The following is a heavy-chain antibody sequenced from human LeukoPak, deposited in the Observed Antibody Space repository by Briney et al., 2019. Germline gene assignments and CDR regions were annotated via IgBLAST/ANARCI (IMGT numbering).Heavy chain of an antibody. J-gene: IGHJ4*02. Sequence: SGGSLRLSCAASGFTFNLYAMHWVRQAPGKGLGWVAGMSYDGSKKYYTDSVKGRFTISRDNSKNTLYVLINDLRPEDTAVYYCARGDHYYDSSAFIDYWGQGTLVTVSS. D-gene: IGHD3-22*01. V-gene: IGHV3-30*04. CDR1: GFTFNLYA. CDR3: ARGDHYYDSSAFIDY. CDR2: MSYDGSKK.